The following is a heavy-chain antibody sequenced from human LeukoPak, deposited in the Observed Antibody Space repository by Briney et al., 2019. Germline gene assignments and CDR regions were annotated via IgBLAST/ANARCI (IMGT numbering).Heavy chain of an antibody. CDR3: AREQRITIFGVVIPWFDP. V-gene: IGHV1-69*06. CDR1: GGTFSSYA. CDR2: IIPIFGTA. D-gene: IGHD3-3*01. Sequence: GASVKVSCRASGGTFSSYAISWVRQAPGQGLEWMGGIIPIFGTANYAQKFQGRVTITADKSTSTAYMELSSLRSEDTAVYYCAREQRITIFGVVIPWFDPWGQGALVTVSS. J-gene: IGHJ5*02.